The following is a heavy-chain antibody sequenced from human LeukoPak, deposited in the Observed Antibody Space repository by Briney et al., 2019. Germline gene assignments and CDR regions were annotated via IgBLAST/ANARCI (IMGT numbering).Heavy chain of an antibody. CDR3: ARADQYYFDY. V-gene: IGHV4-61*02. CDR1: GGSISSGSYY. Sequence: SETLSLTCTVSGGSISSGSYYWSWIRQPAGKGLEWIGRIYTSGSTNYNPSLKSRVTISVDTSKNQFSPKLSSVTAADTAVYYCARADQYYFDYWGQGTLVTVSS. J-gene: IGHJ4*02. CDR2: IYTSGST.